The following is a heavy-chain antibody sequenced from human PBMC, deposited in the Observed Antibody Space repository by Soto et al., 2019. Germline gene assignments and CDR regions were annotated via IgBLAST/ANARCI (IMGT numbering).Heavy chain of an antibody. J-gene: IGHJ6*02. CDR3: ARDQGIAARPRHYYYYGMDV. V-gene: IGHV1-69*13. CDR1: GGTFSSYA. Sequence: ASVKVSCKASGGTFSSYAISWVRQAPGQGLEWMGGIIPIFGTANYAQKFQGRVTITADESTSTAYMELSSLRSEDTAVYYCARDQGIAARPRHYYYYGMDVWGQGTTVTVSS. CDR2: IIPIFGTA. D-gene: IGHD6-6*01.